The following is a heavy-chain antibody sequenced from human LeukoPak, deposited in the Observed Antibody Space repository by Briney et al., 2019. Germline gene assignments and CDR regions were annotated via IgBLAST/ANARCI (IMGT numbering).Heavy chain of an antibody. J-gene: IGHJ5*02. CDR2: IYPGDSDT. Sequence: GESLKISCKGSGYSFTSYWIGWVRQMPGKGLEWMGIIYPGDSDTRYSPSIQGQVTISADKSISTAYLQWSSLKASDTAMYYCARNRGPYYYDSSGYDPWGQGTLVTVSS. D-gene: IGHD3-22*01. CDR3: ARNRGPYYYDSSGYDP. V-gene: IGHV5-51*01. CDR1: GYSFTSYW.